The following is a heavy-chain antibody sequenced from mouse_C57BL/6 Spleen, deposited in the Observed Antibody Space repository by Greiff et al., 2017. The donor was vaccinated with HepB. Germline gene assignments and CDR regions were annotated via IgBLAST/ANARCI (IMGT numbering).Heavy chain of an antibody. D-gene: IGHD1-1*01. J-gene: IGHJ1*03. CDR3: ARPPTVLYRYFDV. Sequence: QVQLQQPGAELVKPGASVKLSCKASGYTFTSYWMHWVKQRPGQGLEWIGMIHPNSGSTNYNEKFKSKATLTVDKSSSTAYMQLSSLTSEDSAVYYCARPPTVLYRYFDVWGTGTTVTVSS. V-gene: IGHV1-64*01. CDR2: IHPNSGST. CDR1: GYTFTSYW.